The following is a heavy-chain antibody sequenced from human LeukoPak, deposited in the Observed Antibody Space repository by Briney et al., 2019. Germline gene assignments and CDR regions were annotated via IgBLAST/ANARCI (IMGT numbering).Heavy chain of an antibody. J-gene: IGHJ4*02. Sequence: ASVKVSCKASGGTFSSYAISWVRQAPGQGLEWMGIINPSGGSTSYAQKFQGRVTMTRDTSTSTVYMELSSLRSEDTAVYYCARGLEALSLLDYWGQGTLVTVSS. D-gene: IGHD2/OR15-2a*01. CDR3: ARGLEALSLLDY. V-gene: IGHV1-46*01. CDR1: GGTFSSYA. CDR2: INPSGGST.